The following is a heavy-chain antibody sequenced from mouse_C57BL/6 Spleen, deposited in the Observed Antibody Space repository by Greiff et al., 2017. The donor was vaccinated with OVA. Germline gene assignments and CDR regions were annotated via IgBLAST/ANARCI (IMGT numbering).Heavy chain of an antibody. CDR2: INPSSGYT. D-gene: IGHD1-1*01. Sequence: QVQLQQSGAELAKPGASVKLSCKASGYTFTSYWMHWVKQRPGQGLEWIGYINPSSGYTKYNQKFKDKATLTADKSSSTAYMQLSSLTYEDSAVYYCASITTVVADAMDYWGQGTSVTVSS. J-gene: IGHJ4*01. CDR1: GYTFTSYW. V-gene: IGHV1-7*01. CDR3: ASITTVVADAMDY.